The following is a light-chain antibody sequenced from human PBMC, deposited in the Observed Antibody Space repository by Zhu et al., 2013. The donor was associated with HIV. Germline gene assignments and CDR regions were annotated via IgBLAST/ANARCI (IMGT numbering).Light chain of an antibody. Sequence: QSALTQPASVSGSPGQSITISCTGTASDVGGHNYVSWYQHHPAKAPKLMIYEVSNRPSGVSNRFSGSKSGNTASLTISGLQAEDEADYYCSSYTSASTPYVFGTGTKVTVL. J-gene: IGLJ1*01. CDR3: SSYTSASTPYV. CDR2: EVS. V-gene: IGLV2-14*01. CDR1: ASDVGGHNY.